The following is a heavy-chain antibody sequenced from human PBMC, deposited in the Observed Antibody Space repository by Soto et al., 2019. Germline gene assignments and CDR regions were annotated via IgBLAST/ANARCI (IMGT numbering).Heavy chain of an antibody. CDR3: AREAVSGKANYFDS. J-gene: IGHJ4*02. V-gene: IGHV3-48*01. Sequence: GGSLRLSCAASGFTFSSDGMNWVRQDPGRGLEWVSYISSSSTIIYYTHSVKGRFTISRENAKNSLYLQMDGLRGEDTAVYYCAREAVSGKANYFDSWGQGILVTVSS. CDR1: GFTFSSDG. D-gene: IGHD4-4*01. CDR2: ISSSSTII.